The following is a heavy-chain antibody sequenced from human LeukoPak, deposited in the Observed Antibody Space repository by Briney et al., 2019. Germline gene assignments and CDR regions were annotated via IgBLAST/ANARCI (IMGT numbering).Heavy chain of an antibody. D-gene: IGHD3-10*01. Sequence: SVKVSCKASGATFSSYAISWVRQGPGQGLELMGGIIPSFGTANYAQKLQGRVTLTTDDSTSTAYMELSSLRSEDTSVYYCARDRWFGEFYYYAMDVWGQGTTVTVSS. CDR1: GATFSSYA. CDR3: ARDRWFGEFYYYAMDV. CDR2: IIPSFGTA. J-gene: IGHJ6*02. V-gene: IGHV1-69*05.